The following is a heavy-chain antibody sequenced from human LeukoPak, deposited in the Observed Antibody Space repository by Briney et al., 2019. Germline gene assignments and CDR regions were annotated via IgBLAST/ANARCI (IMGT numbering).Heavy chain of an antibody. CDR1: GYTFTSYA. CDR3: ARLGAIYCSSTSCYYFDY. Sequence: ASVKVSCKASGYTFTSYAMHWVRQAPGQRLEWMGWINAGNGNTKYSQKFQGRVTITRDTSASTAYMELSSLRSEDTAVYYCARLGAIYCSSTSCYYFDYWGQGTLVTVSS. D-gene: IGHD2-2*01. J-gene: IGHJ4*02. CDR2: INAGNGNT. V-gene: IGHV1-3*01.